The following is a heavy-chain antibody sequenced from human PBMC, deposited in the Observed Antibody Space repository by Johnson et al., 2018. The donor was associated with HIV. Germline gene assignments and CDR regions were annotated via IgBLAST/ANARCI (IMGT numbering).Heavy chain of an antibody. D-gene: IGHD3-10*01. Sequence: VQLVESGGGLVQPGRSLRLSCAASGFTFDDYAMHWVRQAPGQGLEWVSGISWNSGSIGYADSVKGRFTISRDNSKNSLYLQMNSLRAEDTALSYCAKTALFQSIWDAFDIWGQGTMVTVSS. J-gene: IGHJ3*02. CDR3: AKTALFQSIWDAFDI. CDR2: ISWNSGSI. CDR1: GFTFDDYA. V-gene: IGHV3-9*01.